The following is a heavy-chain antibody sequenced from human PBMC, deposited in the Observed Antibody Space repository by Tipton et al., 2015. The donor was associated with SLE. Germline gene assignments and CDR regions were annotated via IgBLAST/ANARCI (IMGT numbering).Heavy chain of an antibody. CDR2: ISSSSSTI. Sequence: SGFTFSSYSMNWVRQAPGKGLEWVSYISSSSSTIYYADSVKGRFTISRDNAKNSLYLQMNSLRAEDTAVYYCASPQSVAGINAFDIWGQGTMVTVSS. J-gene: IGHJ3*02. CDR3: ASPQSVAGINAFDI. CDR1: GFTFSSYS. D-gene: IGHD6-19*01. V-gene: IGHV3-48*01.